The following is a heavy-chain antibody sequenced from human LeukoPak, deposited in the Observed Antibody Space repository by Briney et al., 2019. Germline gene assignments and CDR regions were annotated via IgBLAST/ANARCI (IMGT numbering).Heavy chain of an antibody. CDR2: IYSSGSA. CDR1: GASVRGSY. Sequence: PSETLSLTCSVSGASVRGSYWSWVRQPAGRRLEWIGRIYSSGSANYHPSLKSRVTMSIDTSKNQFSLKVTSVTAADTAVYYCARAVREYWHYWGQGTLVTVSS. CDR3: ARAVREYWHY. J-gene: IGHJ4*02. D-gene: IGHD3-10*01. V-gene: IGHV4-4*07.